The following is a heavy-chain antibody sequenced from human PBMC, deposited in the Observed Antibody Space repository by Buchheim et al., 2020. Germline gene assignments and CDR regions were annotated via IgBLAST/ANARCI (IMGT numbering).Heavy chain of an antibody. CDR1: GFTFSSYW. D-gene: IGHD3-3*01. CDR2: IKQDGSEK. CDR3: ARGGLLEWLDWFDP. J-gene: IGHJ5*02. V-gene: IGHV3-7*01. Sequence: EVQLVESGGGLVQPGGSLRLSCAASGFTFSSYWMSWVRQAPGKGLEWVANIKQDGSEKYYVDSVKGRFTISSDTATNSLYLQMNSLRAEDTVVYYCARGGLLEWLDWFDPWGQGTL.